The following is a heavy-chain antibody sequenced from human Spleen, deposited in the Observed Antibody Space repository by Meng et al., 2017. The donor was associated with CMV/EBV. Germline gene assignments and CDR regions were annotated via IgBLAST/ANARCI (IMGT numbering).Heavy chain of an antibody. CDR2: ISYDGSNK. Sequence: GESLKISCAASGFTFGSYAMHWVRQAPGKGLEWVAVISYDGSNKYYADSVKGRFTISRDNSKNTLFLQMTSLKTEDTAVYFCARDLTVTNGMDSYHYYSMDVWGQGTTVTVSS. D-gene: IGHD4-17*01. CDR1: GFTFGSYA. CDR3: ARDLTVTNGMDSYHYYSMDV. V-gene: IGHV3-30-3*01. J-gene: IGHJ6*02.